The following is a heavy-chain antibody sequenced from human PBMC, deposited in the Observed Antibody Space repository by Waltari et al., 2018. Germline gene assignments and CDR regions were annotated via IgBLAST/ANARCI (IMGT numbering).Heavy chain of an antibody. V-gene: IGHV3-30-3*01. Sequence: QVQVVESGGGVVQPGRSLRLSCAASGFTFGSFSMHWVRQAPGKGLQWVAHISYDGSKEHYVDSVKGRFTISRDNSKNTVYLQRNSLTLEDTALYYCARGSPYGSYPPRDWGQGTLVTVSS. CDR2: ISYDGSKE. J-gene: IGHJ4*02. CDR1: GFTFGSFS. CDR3: ARGSPYGSYPPRD. D-gene: IGHD1-26*01.